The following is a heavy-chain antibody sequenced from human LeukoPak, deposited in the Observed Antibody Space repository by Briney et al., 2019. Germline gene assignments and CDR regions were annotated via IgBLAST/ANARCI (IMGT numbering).Heavy chain of an antibody. V-gene: IGHV3-64*04. Sequence: GGSLRLSCSASGFTFSSYGMHWVRQAPGKGLEYVSVISSNGGSTYYADSVKGRFTISRDNSKNTLYLQMNSLRAEDTAVYYCASSSGSYYLGTYYFDYWGQGTLVTVSS. D-gene: IGHD1-26*01. CDR2: ISSNGGST. CDR3: ASSSGSYYLGTYYFDY. J-gene: IGHJ4*02. CDR1: GFTFSSYG.